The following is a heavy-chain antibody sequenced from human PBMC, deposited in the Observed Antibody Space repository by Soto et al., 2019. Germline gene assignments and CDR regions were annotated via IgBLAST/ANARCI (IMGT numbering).Heavy chain of an antibody. CDR3: ARGQVSVAGKKAARFRFDY. CDR1: GGSFSGYY. V-gene: IGHV4-34*01. CDR2: INHSGST. Sequence: PSETLSLTCAVYGGSFSGYYWSWIRQPPGKGLEWIGEINHSGSTNYNPSLESRVTISVDTSKNQFSLKLSSVTAADTAVYYCARGQVSVAGKKAARFRFDYWGQGTLVTVSS. J-gene: IGHJ4*02. D-gene: IGHD6-19*01.